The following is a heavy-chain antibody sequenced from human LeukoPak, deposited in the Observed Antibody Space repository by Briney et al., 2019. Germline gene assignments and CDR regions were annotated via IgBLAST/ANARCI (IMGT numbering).Heavy chain of an antibody. D-gene: IGHD6-13*01. CDR2: INHSGST. J-gene: IGHJ5*02. CDR1: GGSISSSSYY. Sequence: PSETLSLTCTVSGGSISSSSYYWSWIRQPPGKGLEWIGEINHSGSTNYNPSLKSRVTISVDTSKNQFSRKLSSVTAADTAVYYCARGFSSSWSMWFDPWGQGTLVTVSS. CDR3: ARGFSSSWSMWFDP. V-gene: IGHV4-39*07.